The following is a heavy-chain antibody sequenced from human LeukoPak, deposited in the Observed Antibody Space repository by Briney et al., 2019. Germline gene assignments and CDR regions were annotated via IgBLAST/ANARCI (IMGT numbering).Heavy chain of an antibody. CDR1: GGSISSSSYY. Sequence: SETLSLTCTVSGGSISSSSYYWGWIRQPPGKGLEWIGSIYYSGSTYYNPSLKNRVTISVDTSKNQFSLKLSSVTAADTAVYYCARGYCGGDCYSIGAFDIWGQGTMVTVSS. CDR2: IYYSGST. D-gene: IGHD2-21*02. CDR3: ARGYCGGDCYSIGAFDI. J-gene: IGHJ3*02. V-gene: IGHV4-39*01.